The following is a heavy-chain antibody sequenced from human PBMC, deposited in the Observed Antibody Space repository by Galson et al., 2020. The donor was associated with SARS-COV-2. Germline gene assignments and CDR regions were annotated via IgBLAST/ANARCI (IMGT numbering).Heavy chain of an antibody. V-gene: IGHV5-51*01. CDR3: ARHGASSGRFEGIDY. CDR1: GYSFTNYW. CDR2: IYPDDSYT. Sequence: GESLKISCQASGYSFTNYWIGWVRQVPGKGLEWIGIIYPDDSYTIYSPSFQGQVTISASKSISTAYLQWSSLKTADTAIYYCARHGASSGRFEGIDYWGQGTLVTVSS. J-gene: IGHJ4*02. D-gene: IGHD6-19*01.